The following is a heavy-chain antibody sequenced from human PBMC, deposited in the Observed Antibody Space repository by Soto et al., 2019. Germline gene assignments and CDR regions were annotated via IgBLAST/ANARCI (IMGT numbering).Heavy chain of an antibody. CDR1: GGSISSSSYY. V-gene: IGHV4-39*01. CDR2: IYYSGST. Sequence: SETLSLTCTVSGGSISSSSYYWGWIRQPPGKGLEWIGSIYYSGSTYYNPSLKSRVTISVDTSKNQFSLKLSSVTAADTAVYYCARLITGSTYYYYYYMDVWGKGTTVTVSS. CDR3: ARLITGSTYYYYYYMDV. D-gene: IGHD1-7*01. J-gene: IGHJ6*03.